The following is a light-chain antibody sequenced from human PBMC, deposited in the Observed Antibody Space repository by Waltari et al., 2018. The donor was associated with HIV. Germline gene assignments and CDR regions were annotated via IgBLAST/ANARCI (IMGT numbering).Light chain of an antibody. J-gene: IGLJ2*01. V-gene: IGLV2-23*02. CDR3: CAYAGSTTYVI. CDR1: SSDVWGYTL. CDR2: EVS. Sequence: QSDLTQPASVSGSPGQSILISCTGTSSDVWGYTLFSWYQQHPGKAPKLMIYEVSKRPSGVSNRFSGSKSGNTASLTISGLQAEDEADYYCCAYAGSTTYVIFGGGTKLTVL.